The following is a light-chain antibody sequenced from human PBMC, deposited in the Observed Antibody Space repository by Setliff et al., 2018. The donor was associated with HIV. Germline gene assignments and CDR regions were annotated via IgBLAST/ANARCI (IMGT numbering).Light chain of an antibody. J-gene: IGLJ1*01. V-gene: IGLV2-23*01. CDR3: CSNTGGNTYV. CDR1: SGDVGRYNL. Sequence: QSVLTQPASVSGSPGQSITISCTGTSGDVGRYNLVSWYQQQPGKPPKLMIYHASKRPSGVPNRFSGSKSGNTPSLTISGLQAENEADYYCCSNTGGNTYVFGTGTKVTVL. CDR2: HAS.